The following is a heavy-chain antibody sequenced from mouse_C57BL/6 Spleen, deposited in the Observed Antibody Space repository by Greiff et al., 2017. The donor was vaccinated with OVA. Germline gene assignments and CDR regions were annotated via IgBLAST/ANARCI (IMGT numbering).Heavy chain of an antibody. Sequence: VQLQKSGAELVRPGASVTLSCKASGYTFTDYEMHWVKQTPVHGLEWIGAIDPETGGTAYNQKFKGKAILTADKSSSTAYMELRSLTSEDSAVYYCTMGGAYWGQGTLVTVSA. V-gene: IGHV1-15*01. CDR2: IDPETGGT. CDR1: GYTFTDYE. CDR3: TMGGAY. J-gene: IGHJ3*01.